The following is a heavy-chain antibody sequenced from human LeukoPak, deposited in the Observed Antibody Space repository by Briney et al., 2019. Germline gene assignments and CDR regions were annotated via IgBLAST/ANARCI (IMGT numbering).Heavy chain of an antibody. Sequence: SETLSLTCSVSGGSISTYFWSWIRRPPGKGLEWIGYIHYSGSTNYNPSLKSRVTISADTSKDQFSLKLSSVTAADTAVYYCARFQYKAAFDIWGQGTMVTVSS. D-gene: IGHD1-1*01. CDR2: IHYSGST. CDR3: ARFQYKAAFDI. CDR1: GGSISTYF. J-gene: IGHJ3*02. V-gene: IGHV4-59*01.